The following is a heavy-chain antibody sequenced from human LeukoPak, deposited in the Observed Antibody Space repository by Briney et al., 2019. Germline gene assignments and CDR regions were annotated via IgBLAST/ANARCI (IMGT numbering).Heavy chain of an antibody. J-gene: IGHJ5*02. Sequence: ASQTLSLTCAVSGGSISSGGYSWSWIRQPPGKGLEWIGYIYHSGSTYYNPSLKSRVTISVDRSKNQFSLKLSSVTAADTAAYYCARDLELQSEWFDPWGQGTLVTVSS. CDR1: GGSISSGGYS. V-gene: IGHV4-30-2*01. CDR2: IYHSGST. CDR3: ARDLELQSEWFDP. D-gene: IGHD1-7*01.